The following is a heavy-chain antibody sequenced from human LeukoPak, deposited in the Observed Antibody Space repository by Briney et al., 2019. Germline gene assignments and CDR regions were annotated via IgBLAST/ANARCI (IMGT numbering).Heavy chain of an antibody. CDR2: ISYDGSNK. CDR1: GFTFSSYG. J-gene: IGHJ4*02. D-gene: IGHD1-26*01. V-gene: IGHV3-30*18. CDR3: AKDSWELLLYYYFDY. Sequence: PGGSLRLSCAASGFTFSSYGMHWVRQAPGKGLEWVAVISYDGSNKYYADSVKGRFTISRDNSKNTLYLQMNSLRAEDTAVYYCAKDSWELLLYYYFDYWGQGTLVTVSS.